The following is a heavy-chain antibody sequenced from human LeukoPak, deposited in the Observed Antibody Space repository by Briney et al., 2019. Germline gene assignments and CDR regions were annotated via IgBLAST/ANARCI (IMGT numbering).Heavy chain of an antibody. CDR3: ARGVRYSRYYYYYYMDV. CDR1: GGSISSYY. J-gene: IGHJ6*03. Sequence: SETLSLTCTVSGGSISSYYWSWIRQPPGKGLEWIGYIYNSGSTSYTPSLKSRVTISVDTSKKQFFLKLTSVTAADTAVYYCARGVRYSRYYYYYYMDVWGKGTTVTVSS. CDR2: IYNSGST. D-gene: IGHD5-18*01. V-gene: IGHV4-59*01.